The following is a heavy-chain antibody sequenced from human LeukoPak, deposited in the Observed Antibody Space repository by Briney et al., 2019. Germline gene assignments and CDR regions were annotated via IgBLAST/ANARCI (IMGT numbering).Heavy chain of an antibody. CDR1: GYNFPNFW. J-gene: IGHJ3*02. CDR3: ARQGCSSTTCHFGAFDI. CDR2: VYPADSDT. V-gene: IGHV5-51*01. D-gene: IGHD2-2*01. Sequence: GDSLKISCKGSGYNFPNFWIGWVRQMPGKGLEWMAIVYPADSDTRYNPSFEGQVTISADKSISTAYLQWGSLKASDTAMYYCARQGCSSTTCHFGAFDIWGQGTMVTVSS.